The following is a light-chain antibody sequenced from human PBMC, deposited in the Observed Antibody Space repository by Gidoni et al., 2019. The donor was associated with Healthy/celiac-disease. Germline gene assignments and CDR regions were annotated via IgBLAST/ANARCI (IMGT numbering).Light chain of an antibody. J-gene: IGKJ1*01. CDR1: QSVSSSY. V-gene: IGKV3-20*01. CDR3: QQYGSSVWT. Sequence: EIVLTQSPGTLSLSPGERATLSCRASQSVSSSYLAWYQQKPGQAPRLLIYGASSRATGIPDRFSGRGSGKGFTLNISRLEPENFAVYYCQQYGSSVWTFGQGTKVEIK. CDR2: GAS.